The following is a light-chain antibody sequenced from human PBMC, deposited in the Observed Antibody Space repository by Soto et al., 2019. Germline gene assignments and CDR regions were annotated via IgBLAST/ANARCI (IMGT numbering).Light chain of an antibody. CDR2: DSS. V-gene: IGKV3-11*01. J-gene: IGKJ4*01. CDR1: QSVSSY. Sequence: EIVLTQSPATLSLSPGERATLSRRARQSVSSYLAWYHQKPVQAPRLLIYDSSNRATGLPTRCSGSGAGTYFALTISSQEPEDGAVYYCQQRSNWSTFGGGTKVEIK. CDR3: QQRSNWST.